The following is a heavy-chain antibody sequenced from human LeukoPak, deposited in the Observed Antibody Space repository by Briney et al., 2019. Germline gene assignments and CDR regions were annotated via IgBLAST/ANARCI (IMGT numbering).Heavy chain of an antibody. CDR1: GFTFNKAR. V-gene: IGHV3-15*01. D-gene: IGHD3-22*01. CDR2: FTSKTDGGTT. J-gene: IGHJ4*02. CDR3: TTAQSFNSSGSLAY. Sequence: GGSLRLSCAASGFTFNKARMNWVRQAPGKGLEWGGRFTSKTDGGTTDYAAPVRGRFTISRDDSKDTLYLQMNSLNTEDTAVYYCTTAQSFNSSGSLAYWGQGTLVTVSS.